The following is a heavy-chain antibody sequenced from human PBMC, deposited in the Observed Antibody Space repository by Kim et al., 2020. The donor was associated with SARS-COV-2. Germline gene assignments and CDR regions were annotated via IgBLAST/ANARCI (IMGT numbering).Heavy chain of an antibody. CDR3: ARHQVGGYHYDSSGIGY. V-gene: IGHV4-59*08. CDR1: GGSISNYY. J-gene: IGHJ4*02. Sequence: SETLSLTCTISGGSISNYYWSWIRQPPGKGLEWIGYIYSSGSTNYNPSLKSRVTISIDTSKDQISLKLGSVTAADTAVYYCARHQVGGYHYDSSGIGYWGQGTLVTVSS. D-gene: IGHD3-22*01. CDR2: IYSSGST.